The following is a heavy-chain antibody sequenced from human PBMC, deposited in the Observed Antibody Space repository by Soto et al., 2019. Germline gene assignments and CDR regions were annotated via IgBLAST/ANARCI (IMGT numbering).Heavy chain of an antibody. D-gene: IGHD2-2*01. Sequence: SLRLSCAASGFTFSSYAMSWVRQAPGKGLEWVSAISGSGGSTYYADSVKGRFTISRDNSKNTLYLQMNSLRAEDTAVYYCAKDPFIVVVPAANYGMDVWGQGTTVTVSS. CDR1: GFTFSSYA. CDR3: AKDPFIVVVPAANYGMDV. V-gene: IGHV3-23*01. J-gene: IGHJ6*02. CDR2: ISGSGGST.